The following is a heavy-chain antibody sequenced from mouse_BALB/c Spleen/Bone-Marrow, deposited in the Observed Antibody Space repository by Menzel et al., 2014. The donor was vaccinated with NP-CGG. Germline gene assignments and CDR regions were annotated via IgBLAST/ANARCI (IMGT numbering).Heavy chain of an antibody. J-gene: IGHJ2*01. Sequence: QVQLQQSGPELVKPGASVKMSCKASGYTFADYVISWVKQRTGQGLEWIGEIYPGSGNTYYNEKFKGKATLTADKSSNKVYMLHISLTSEDSAVFFCVTDPYYGRQYYFDYWGQGTTLTVSS. D-gene: IGHD1-1*02. CDR2: IYPGSGNT. V-gene: IGHV1-81*01. CDR1: GYTFADYV. CDR3: VTDPYYGRQYYFDY.